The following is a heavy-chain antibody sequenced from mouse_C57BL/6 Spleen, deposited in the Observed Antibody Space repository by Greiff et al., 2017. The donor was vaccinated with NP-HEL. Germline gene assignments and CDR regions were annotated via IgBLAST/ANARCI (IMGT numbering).Heavy chain of an antibody. J-gene: IGHJ4*01. CDR3: ARLDYDRDYYAMDY. CDR1: GFTFSSYG. Sequence: DVKLVESGGDLVKPGGSLKLSCAASGFTFSSYGMSWVRQTPDKRLEWVATISSGGSYTYYPDSVKGRFTISRDNAKNTLYLQMSSLKSEDTAMYYCARLDYDRDYYAMDYWGQGTSVTVSS. D-gene: IGHD2-4*01. CDR2: ISSGGSYT. V-gene: IGHV5-6*02.